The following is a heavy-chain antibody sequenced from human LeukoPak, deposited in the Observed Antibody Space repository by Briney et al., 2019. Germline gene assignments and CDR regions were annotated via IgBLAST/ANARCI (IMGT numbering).Heavy chain of an antibody. V-gene: IGHV4-4*07. CDR1: GGSISSYY. Sequence: SETLSLTCTVSGGSISSYYWSWIRQPAGKGLEWIGRIYTSGSTNYNPSLKSRVTISVDKSKNQFSLKLSSVTAADTAVYYCARDAGFWSGYHYYYYYMGVWGKGTTVTVSS. D-gene: IGHD3-3*01. CDR2: IYTSGST. CDR3: ARDAGFWSGYHYYYYYMGV. J-gene: IGHJ6*03.